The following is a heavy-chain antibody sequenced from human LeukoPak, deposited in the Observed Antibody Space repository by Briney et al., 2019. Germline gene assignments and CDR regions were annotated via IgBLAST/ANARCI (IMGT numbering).Heavy chain of an antibody. CDR2: IYPGDSDI. Sequence: GESLKISCKGSGYSFTNYWIAWVRQMPGKGLECMGIIYPGDSDIRYSPSFQGQVTISADNSISTAYLQWSSLKASDTAMYYCARTHTYRSDYWGQGTLVTVSS. D-gene: IGHD2-21*01. V-gene: IGHV5-51*01. J-gene: IGHJ4*02. CDR1: GYSFTNYW. CDR3: ARTHTYRSDY.